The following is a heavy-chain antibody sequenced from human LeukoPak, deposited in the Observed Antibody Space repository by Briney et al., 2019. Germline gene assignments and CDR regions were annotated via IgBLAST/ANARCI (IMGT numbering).Heavy chain of an antibody. CDR1: GGSISSSSYY. D-gene: IGHD1-26*01. CDR3: ASFWVGGSYSPGYYYYYGMDV. Sequence: PSETLSLTCTVSGGSISSSSYYWGWIRQPPGKGLEWIGSIYYSGSTYYNPSLKSRVTISVDTSKNQFSLKLSSVTAADTAVYYCASFWVGGSYSPGYYYYYGMDVWGQGTTVTVSS. CDR2: IYYSGST. J-gene: IGHJ6*02. V-gene: IGHV4-39*07.